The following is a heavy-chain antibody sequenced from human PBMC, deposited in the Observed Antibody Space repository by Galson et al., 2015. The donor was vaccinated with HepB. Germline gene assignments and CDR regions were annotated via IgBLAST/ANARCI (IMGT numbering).Heavy chain of an antibody. D-gene: IGHD6-13*01. CDR1: GFTFSSYA. V-gene: IGHV3-30-3*01. CDR2: ISYDGSNK. CDR3: ARGDSSPAAFDY. J-gene: IGHJ4*02. Sequence: SLRLSCAASGFTFSSYAMHWVRQAPGKGLEWVAVISYDGSNKYYADSVKGRFTISRDNSKNTLYLQMNSLRAEDTAVYYCARGDSSPAAFDYWGQGTLVTDSS.